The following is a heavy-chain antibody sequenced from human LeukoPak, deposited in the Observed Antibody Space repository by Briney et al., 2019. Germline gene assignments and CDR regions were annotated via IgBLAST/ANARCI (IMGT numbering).Heavy chain of an antibody. D-gene: IGHD3-3*01. CDR1: GFTFNSYA. V-gene: IGHV3-23*01. J-gene: IGHJ4*02. CDR2: ITGSGSSSGTST. Sequence: PGGSLRLSCAASGFTFNSYAMSWVRQAPGKGLEWVSAITGSGSSSGTSTFYADSVKGRFTISRDNSKNTLYLQMNSLRAEDTAVYYCAKVNTYYDFDLDQWGQGTLVTVSS. CDR3: AKVNTYYDFDLDQ.